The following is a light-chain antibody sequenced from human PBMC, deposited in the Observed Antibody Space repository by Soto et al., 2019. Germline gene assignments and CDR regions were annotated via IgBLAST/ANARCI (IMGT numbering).Light chain of an antibody. Sequence: QSALTQPASVSGSPGQSITISRTGASSAVSWCQHHPGKAPQLIIYEDNKRPSRVSNRFSGSKSGNTASLTITGLQAEDEATYYCISDDGMMFGGGTKLTVL. J-gene: IGLJ3*02. CDR1: SSAV. CDR2: EDN. CDR3: ISDDGMM. V-gene: IGLV2-23*01.